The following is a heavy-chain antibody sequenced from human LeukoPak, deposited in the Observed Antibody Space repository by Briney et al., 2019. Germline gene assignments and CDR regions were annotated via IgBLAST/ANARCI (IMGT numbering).Heavy chain of an antibody. CDR2: ISWNSGSI. J-gene: IGHJ3*02. CDR1: GFTFDDYA. CDR3: AKAGSSGYYFDAFDI. D-gene: IGHD3-22*01. Sequence: PGGSLRLSCAASGFTFDDYAMHWVRQAPGKGLERVSGISWNSGSIGYADSVKGRFTISRDNAKNSLYLQMNSLRAEDMALYYCAKAGSSGYYFDAFDIWGQGTMVTVSS. V-gene: IGHV3-9*03.